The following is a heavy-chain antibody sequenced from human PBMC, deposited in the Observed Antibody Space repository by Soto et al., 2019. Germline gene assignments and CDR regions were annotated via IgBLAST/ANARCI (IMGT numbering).Heavy chain of an antibody. V-gene: IGHV4-34*01. CDR3: ARGRRRPYGSGSYYIDY. CDR2: INHSGST. J-gene: IGHJ4*02. CDR1: GGSFSGYY. D-gene: IGHD3-10*01. Sequence: PSETLSLTCAVYGGSFSGYYWSWIRQPPGKGLEWIGEINHSGSTNYNPSLKSRVTISVDTSKNQFSLKLSSVTAADTAVYYCARGRRRPYGSGSYYIDYWGQGTLVTVS.